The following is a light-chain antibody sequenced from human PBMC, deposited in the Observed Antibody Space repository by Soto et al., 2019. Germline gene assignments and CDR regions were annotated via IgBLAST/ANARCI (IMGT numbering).Light chain of an antibody. CDR3: QQRSSGIT. CDR2: DTS. J-gene: IGKJ5*01. V-gene: IGKV3-11*01. Sequence: EIVWTQSPAPLSLSPGELATLSCRASQSVSNYLAWYRQRSGQAPRLLIYDTSYRATGITARFSGSGSGTEFTLTISSLEPEDFAVYYCQQRSSGITFGPGPRLEIK. CDR1: QSVSNY.